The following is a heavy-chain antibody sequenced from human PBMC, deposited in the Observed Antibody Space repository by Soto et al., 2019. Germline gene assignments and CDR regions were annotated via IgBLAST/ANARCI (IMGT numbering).Heavy chain of an antibody. V-gene: IGHV3-11*05. CDR3: ARDLISWGSGSYY. Sequence: LSLTCTVSHGSFSDYYMSWIRQAPGKGLEWVSYISSSSSYTNYADSVKGRFTISRDNAKNSLYLQMNSLRAEDTAVYYCARDLISWGSGSYYWGQGTLVT. CDR2: ISSSSSYT. CDR1: HGSFSDYY. D-gene: IGHD3-10*01. J-gene: IGHJ4*02.